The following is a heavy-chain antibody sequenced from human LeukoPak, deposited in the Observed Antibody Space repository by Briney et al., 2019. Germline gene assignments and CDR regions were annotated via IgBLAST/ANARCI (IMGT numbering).Heavy chain of an antibody. CDR3: ARDHGDDAFDI. Sequence: ASVKVSCKAFGYTFTGYYIHWVRQAPGQGLEWMGWINSNRGGTNYAQKFQGRVTMTRDTSISTAYMELRSVRSDDTAVYYCARDHGDDAFDIWGPGTMVTVSS. CDR1: GYTFTGYY. J-gene: IGHJ3*02. D-gene: IGHD3-3*01. CDR2: INSNRGGT. V-gene: IGHV1-2*02.